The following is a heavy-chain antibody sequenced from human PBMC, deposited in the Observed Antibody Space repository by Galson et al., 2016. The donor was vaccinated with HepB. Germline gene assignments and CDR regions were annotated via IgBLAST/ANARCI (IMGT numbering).Heavy chain of an antibody. CDR3: AREAHIAVALLDV. CDR2: IWYDGSNK. D-gene: IGHD6-19*01. Sequence: MHWVRQAPGKGLEWVAVIWYDGSNKYYADSVKGRFIISRDNSQNTLYLQMNSLGAEDTAVYYCAREAHIAVALLDVWGQGTTVTVSS. V-gene: IGHV3-33*01. J-gene: IGHJ6*02.